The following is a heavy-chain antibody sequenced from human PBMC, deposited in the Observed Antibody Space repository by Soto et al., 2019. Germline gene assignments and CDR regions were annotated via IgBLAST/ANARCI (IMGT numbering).Heavy chain of an antibody. D-gene: IGHD1-26*01. CDR1: GYTFTSYG. Sequence: ASVKVSCKASGYTFTSYGISWVRQAPGQGLEWMGWISAYNGNTNYAQKLQGRVTMTTDTSTSTAYMELRSLRSDDTAVYYCARAEWWEPGKYYFDYWGQGTLVTVSS. V-gene: IGHV1-18*01. CDR3: ARAEWWEPGKYYFDY. J-gene: IGHJ4*02. CDR2: ISAYNGNT.